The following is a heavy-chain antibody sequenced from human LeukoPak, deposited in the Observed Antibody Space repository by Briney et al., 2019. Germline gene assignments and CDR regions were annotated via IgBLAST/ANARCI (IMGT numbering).Heavy chain of an antibody. J-gene: IGHJ4*02. D-gene: IGHD6-19*01. CDR3: APRTQYSSGWYYFDY. CDR1: GFTFSSYA. CDR2: ISGSGGST. V-gene: IGHV3-23*01. Sequence: GGSLRLSCAASGFTFSSYAMSWVRQAPGKGLEWVSAISGSGGSTYYADSVKGRFTISRDNSKNTLYLQMNSLRAEDTAVYYCAPRTQYSSGWYYFDYWGQGTLVTVSS.